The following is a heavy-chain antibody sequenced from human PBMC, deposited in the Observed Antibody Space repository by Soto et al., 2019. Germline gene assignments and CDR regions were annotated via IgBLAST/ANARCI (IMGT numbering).Heavy chain of an antibody. CDR1: GDSVSSNTAA. D-gene: IGHD6-19*01. Sequence: SQTLSLTCVISGDSVSSNTAAWNWIRSSPSRGLEWLGRTYYRSNWRHDYAVSVKSRITVNPDTSKNHFSLQLNSVTPDDTAVYYCERGVAGSGFDLCGPGTMVTVSS. CDR3: ERGVAGSGFDL. J-gene: IGHJ4*02. CDR2: TYYRSNWRH. V-gene: IGHV6-1*01.